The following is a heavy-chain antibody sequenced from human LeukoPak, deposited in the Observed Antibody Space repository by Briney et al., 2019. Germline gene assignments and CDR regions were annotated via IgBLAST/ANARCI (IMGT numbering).Heavy chain of an antibody. CDR2: IYPGDSDT. J-gene: IGHJ3*02. V-gene: IGHV5-51*01. D-gene: IGHD1-1*01. CDR1: GYSFTNYW. CDR3: ARLLRLLEHAFDI. Sequence: GESLKISCKGSGYSFTNYWIGWVRQMPGKGLEWIGIIYPGDSDTRYSPSFQGQVTISVDKSTSTAYLQWSSLKASDTAIYYCARLLRLLEHAFDIWGPGTMVTVSS.